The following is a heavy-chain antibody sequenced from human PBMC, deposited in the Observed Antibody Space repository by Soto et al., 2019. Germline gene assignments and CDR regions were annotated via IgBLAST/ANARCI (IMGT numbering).Heavy chain of an antibody. Sequence: EVQLVESGGGLVQPGGSLRLSCAASGFTFSSYSMNWVRQAPGKGLEWVSYISSSSSTIYYADSVKGRFTISRDNAKNSLYLQMNSLRAEDTAVYYCARSRNYYGSGSYYPGYWGQGTLVTVSS. CDR1: GFTFSSYS. CDR3: ARSRNYYGSGSYYPGY. CDR2: ISSSSSTI. J-gene: IGHJ4*02. V-gene: IGHV3-48*01. D-gene: IGHD3-10*01.